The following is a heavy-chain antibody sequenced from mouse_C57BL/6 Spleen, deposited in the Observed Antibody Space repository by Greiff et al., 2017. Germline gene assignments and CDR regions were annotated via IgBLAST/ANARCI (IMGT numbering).Heavy chain of an antibody. CDR3: ARNYYDSSCWYCDV. J-gene: IGHJ1*03. V-gene: IGHV2-9-1*01. CDR1: GFSLTSYA. CDR2: IWTGGGT. Sequence: VQRVESGPGLVAPSQSLSITCTVSGFSLTSYAISWVRQPPGKGLEWLGVIWTGGGTTYNSDLKSRLSIRKDNSKSQVFLKMNSLQTDDTAGYYCARNYYDSSCWYCDVWGTGTTVTVSS. D-gene: IGHD1-1*01.